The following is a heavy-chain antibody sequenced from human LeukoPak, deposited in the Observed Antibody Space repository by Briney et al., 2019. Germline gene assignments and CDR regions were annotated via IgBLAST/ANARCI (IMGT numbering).Heavy chain of an antibody. CDR1: GYTFSNYW. CDR3: ARNHFYGAGTYFDL. Sequence: ESLKISCKGSGYTFSNYWIAWVRQMPGKGLEWVAFVYPGSASDTRYSPSFQGQVTISADTSISTASLEWSSLRASDTAIYYCARNHFYGAGTYFDLWGQGTLVTVSS. J-gene: IGHJ3*01. CDR2: VYPGSASDT. V-gene: IGHV5-51*01. D-gene: IGHD3-10*01.